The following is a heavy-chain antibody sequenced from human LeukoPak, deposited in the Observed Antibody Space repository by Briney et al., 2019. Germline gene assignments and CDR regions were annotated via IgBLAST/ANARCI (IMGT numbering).Heavy chain of an antibody. Sequence: SETLSLTCAVSGASISNARYYWGWARQPPGEGLEWLGSIYYSGSTYYNPSLKSRVTIAVDTSKRQFSLKVSAVTAADTAVYYCARHYTPYTSGWNVGLDYWGQGTLVIASS. CDR3: ARHYTPYTSGWNVGLDY. D-gene: IGHD6-19*01. J-gene: IGHJ4*02. V-gene: IGHV4-39*01. CDR1: GASISNARYY. CDR2: IYYSGST.